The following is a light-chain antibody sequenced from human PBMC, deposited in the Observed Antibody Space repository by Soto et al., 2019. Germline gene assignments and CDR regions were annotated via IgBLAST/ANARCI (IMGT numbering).Light chain of an antibody. CDR2: TAS. J-gene: IGKJ1*01. Sequence: AIQMTQSPSSLSASVGDRVTITCRASQGIRSELGWYQQKPGKAPNLLIYTASSLQSGVPSRFSGSGSGTDFTLTISSLQPEDFATYYCLQDYIYPWTFGQGTKVDIK. CDR3: LQDYIYPWT. CDR1: QGIRSE. V-gene: IGKV1-6*01.